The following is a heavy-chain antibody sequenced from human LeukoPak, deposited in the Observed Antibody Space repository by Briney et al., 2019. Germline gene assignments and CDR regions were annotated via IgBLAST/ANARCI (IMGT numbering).Heavy chain of an antibody. V-gene: IGHV3-30-3*01. CDR3: ARYGDRDAFDI. J-gene: IGHJ3*02. Sequence: GGSLRLSCAASGFTFSSYAMHWVRQAPGKGLEWVAVISYDGSNKYYADSVKGRFTISRDNSKNTLYLQMNSLRAEDTAVYYCARYGDRDAFDIWGQGTKVTVSS. CDR1: GFTFSSYA. CDR2: ISYDGSNK. D-gene: IGHD4-17*01.